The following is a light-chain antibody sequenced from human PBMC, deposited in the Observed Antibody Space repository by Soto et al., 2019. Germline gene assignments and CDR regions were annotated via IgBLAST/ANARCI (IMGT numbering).Light chain of an antibody. V-gene: IGKV1-5*03. CDR3: QQYNDYSWT. CDR2: KAS. Sequence: DIQMTQSPSTLSASVGDRVTITCRASQSINNWLAWYQQKPGKAPNLLIYKASNLESGVPSRFSGSGSGTEFTLTISSLQPADFATYYCQQYNDYSWTFGQGTKVEIK. CDR1: QSINNW. J-gene: IGKJ1*01.